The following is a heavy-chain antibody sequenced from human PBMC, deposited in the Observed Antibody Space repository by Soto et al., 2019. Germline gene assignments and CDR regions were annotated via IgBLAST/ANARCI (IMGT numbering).Heavy chain of an antibody. CDR1: GFTFSDYY. CDR2: ITYNGDTI. CDR3: ARLRPTSTGGTFDI. Sequence: QVQLVESGGGLVKPGGSLRLSCAASGFTFSDYYMTWIRQAPGKGLEWLSYITYNGDTIYYADCVKGRFTISRDNAHNSLYLEMNSLRAEDTAIYYCARLRPTSTGGTFDIWGQGTMVTVSS. V-gene: IGHV3-11*01. D-gene: IGHD3-16*01. J-gene: IGHJ3*02.